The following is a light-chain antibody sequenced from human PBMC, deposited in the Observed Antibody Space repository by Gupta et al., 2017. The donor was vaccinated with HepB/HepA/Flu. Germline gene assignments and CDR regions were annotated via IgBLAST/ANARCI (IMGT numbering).Light chain of an antibody. CDR3: HVWDSSSDHPGVV. Sequence: SYVLTQPLTLSVAPGKTARITCGGNNIGSKSVHWYQQKPGQAPVLLIYYEGDRPSGIPGRFSGSNSGNTATLTISRVEAGDEADYDGHVWDSSSDHPGVVFGGGTKLTVL. V-gene: IGLV3-21*04. CDR1: NIGSKS. J-gene: IGLJ2*01. CDR2: YEG.